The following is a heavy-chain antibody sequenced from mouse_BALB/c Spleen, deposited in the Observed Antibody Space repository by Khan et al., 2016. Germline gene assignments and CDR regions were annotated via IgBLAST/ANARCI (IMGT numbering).Heavy chain of an antibody. CDR1: GFDFSRYW. J-gene: IGHJ4*01. CDR2: INPASTTI. D-gene: IGHD2-10*01. CDR3: ASLLWYSFYYAMDY. Sequence: EVKLLESGGGLVQPGGSLKLSCAASGFDFSRYWMSWVRQAPGKGLEWIGEINPASTTINCTPSLKDKFIISRDNAKNTLYLQMSKVKSEDTARYYWASLLWYSFYYAMDYWGQGTSVTVSS. V-gene: IGHV4-1*02.